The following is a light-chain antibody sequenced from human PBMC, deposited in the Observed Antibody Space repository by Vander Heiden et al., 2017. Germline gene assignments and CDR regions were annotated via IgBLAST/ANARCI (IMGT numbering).Light chain of an antibody. Sequence: EIVLTQSPGTLSLSPGERATLSCRASQSVSSYYLGWYQQKPGQAPRLLIYGASSRTTGVPDRFSGSGSGTDFTLTISRLEPEDFAIYYCQHYATSLWTFGQGTRVET. V-gene: IGKV3-20*01. J-gene: IGKJ1*01. CDR2: GAS. CDR1: QSVSSYY. CDR3: QHYATSLWT.